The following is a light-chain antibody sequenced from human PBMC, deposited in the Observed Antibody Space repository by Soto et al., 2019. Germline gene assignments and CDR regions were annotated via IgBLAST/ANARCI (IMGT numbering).Light chain of an antibody. CDR3: SSYTSSSTLV. V-gene: IGLV2-14*01. J-gene: IGLJ1*01. Sequence: VLTQPASVSGSPGQSITISCTGTSSDVGGYNYVSWYQQHPGKAPKLMIYEVSNRPSGVSNSFSGSKSGNTASLTISGLQAEDEADYYCSSYTSSSTLVFGTGTKVTVL. CDR1: SSDVGGYNY. CDR2: EVS.